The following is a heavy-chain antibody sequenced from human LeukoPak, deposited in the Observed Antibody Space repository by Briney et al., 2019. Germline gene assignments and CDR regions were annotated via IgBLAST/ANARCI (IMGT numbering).Heavy chain of an antibody. CDR1: GFTFSSYS. D-gene: IGHD5-12*01. CDR3: ARDLGGYDPLDY. V-gene: IGHV3-21*01. J-gene: IGHJ4*02. Sequence: PGGSLRLSCAASGFTFSSYSMNWVRQAPGKGLEWVSSVSSTSDYIYYADSVEGRFTIPRDNARNALYLQMNSLRAEDTAVYYCARDLGGYDPLDYWGQGTLVTVSS. CDR2: VSSTSDYI.